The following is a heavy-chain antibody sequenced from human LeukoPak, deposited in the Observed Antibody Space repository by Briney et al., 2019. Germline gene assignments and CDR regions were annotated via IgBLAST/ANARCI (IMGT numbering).Heavy chain of an antibody. Sequence: ASVRVSCKASGGTFSSYAISWVRQAPGQGLEWMGGIIPIFGTANYAQKFQGRVTITTDESTSTAYMELSSLRSEDTAVYYCATLPYCCSSTSCYSRWGFDPWDQGTLVTVSS. D-gene: IGHD2-2*02. CDR3: ATLPYCCSSTSCYSRWGFDP. V-gene: IGHV1-69*05. CDR2: IIPIFGTA. J-gene: IGHJ5*02. CDR1: GGTFSSYA.